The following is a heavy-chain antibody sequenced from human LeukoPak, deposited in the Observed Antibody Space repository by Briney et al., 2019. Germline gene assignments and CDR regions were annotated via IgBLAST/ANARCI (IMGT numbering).Heavy chain of an antibody. J-gene: IGHJ6*02. CDR3: ARVVSGDPLPDV. V-gene: IGHV4-59*02. CDR1: GGSVRSDY. D-gene: IGHD7-27*01. Sequence: KASETLSLTCTVSGGSVRSDYWSWVRQPPGKGLEWIGYMSYSGITNYNPSLRGRVTISGDGSKNQFSLKLRSVTAADTAVYYCARVVSGDPLPDVWGQGTTVTVSS. CDR2: MSYSGIT.